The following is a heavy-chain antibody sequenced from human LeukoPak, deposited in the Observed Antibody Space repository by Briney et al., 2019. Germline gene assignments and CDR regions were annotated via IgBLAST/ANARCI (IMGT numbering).Heavy chain of an antibody. CDR1: GGSISSSRDY. CDR3: ANLISQGWFDP. CDR2: IYYSGST. J-gene: IGHJ5*02. V-gene: IGHV4-39*01. Sequence: PSETLSLTCIVSGGSISSSRDYWAWIRQPPGKGLEWIANIYYSGSTYYSPSLKSRVIISVNTSKNQFSLKLSSVTAADTAVYYCANLISQGWFDPWGQGTLVTVSS.